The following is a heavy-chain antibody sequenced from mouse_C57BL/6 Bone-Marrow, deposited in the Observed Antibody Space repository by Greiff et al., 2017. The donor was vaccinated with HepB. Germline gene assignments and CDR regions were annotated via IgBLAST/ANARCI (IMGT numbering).Heavy chain of an antibody. J-gene: IGHJ3*01. Sequence: QVQLKESGAELARPGASVKLSCKASGYTFTSYGISWVKQRTGQGLEWIGEIYPRSGNTYYNEKFKGKATLTADKASSTAYMALRSLTSEDSAVYFCAREGPWFAYWGQGTLVTVSA. CDR2: IYPRSGNT. CDR3: AREGPWFAY. CDR1: GYTFTSYG. V-gene: IGHV1-81*01.